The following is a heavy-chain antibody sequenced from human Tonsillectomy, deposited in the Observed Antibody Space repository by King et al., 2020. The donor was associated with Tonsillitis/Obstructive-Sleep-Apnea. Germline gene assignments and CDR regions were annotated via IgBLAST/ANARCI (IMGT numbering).Heavy chain of an antibody. CDR3: ARRLGIGALDYFDY. D-gene: IGHD2-21*01. J-gene: IGHJ4*02. Sequence: VQLVESGGGVVRPGGSLRLSCAASGFTFDDYGMSWVRQAPGKGLEWVSGITWNGDSTGYAYSVHGRYTISRDNAKNSLYLQLTRLRAEDTALYYCARRLGIGALDYFDYWGQGTLVTVSS. CDR2: ITWNGDST. CDR1: GFTFDDYG. V-gene: IGHV3-20*04.